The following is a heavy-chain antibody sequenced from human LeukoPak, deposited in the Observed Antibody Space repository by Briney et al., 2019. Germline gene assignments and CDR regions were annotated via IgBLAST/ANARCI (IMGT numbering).Heavy chain of an antibody. J-gene: IGHJ4*02. CDR1: GYTFTGYY. V-gene: IGHV1-2*02. CDR2: MNPNSGGT. CDR3: ARGFPYCSGGSCPLDY. Sequence: ASVKVSCKASGYTFTGYYMHWVRQAPGQGLEWMGWMNPNSGGTNYAQKFQGRVTMTRDTSISTAYMELSRLRSDDTAVYYCARGFPYCSGGSCPLDYWGQGTLVTVSS. D-gene: IGHD2-15*01.